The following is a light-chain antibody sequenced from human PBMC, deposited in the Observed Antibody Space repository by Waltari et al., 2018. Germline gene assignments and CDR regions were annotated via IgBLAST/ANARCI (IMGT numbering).Light chain of an antibody. V-gene: IGKV2-28*01. CDR3: LQDIQLPYS. J-gene: IGKJ2*03. CDR2: LGS. CDR1: QSLLHSNGYTY. Sequence: DIVMTQTPLSLPVTPGEPASISCRSSQSLLHSNGYTYLFWYLQKPGQSPQLLIYLGSNRASGVPDRFSGSGSGTDFTLKISRVEAEDVGVYYCLQDIQLPYSFGQGTKLEIK.